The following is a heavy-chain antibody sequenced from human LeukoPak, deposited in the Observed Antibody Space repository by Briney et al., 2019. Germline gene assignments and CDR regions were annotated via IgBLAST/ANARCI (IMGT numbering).Heavy chain of an antibody. J-gene: IGHJ3*02. V-gene: IGHV3-23*01. CDR1: GFTFSSYW. CDR2: INWIGGST. CDR3: AKAVAGTRDAFDI. D-gene: IGHD6-19*01. Sequence: GGSLRLPCAASGFTFSSYWMSWVRQTPGKGLEWVSGINWIGGSTGYADSVKGRFTISRDNSKNTLYLQMNSLRAEDTAVYYCAKAVAGTRDAFDIWGQGTMVTVSS.